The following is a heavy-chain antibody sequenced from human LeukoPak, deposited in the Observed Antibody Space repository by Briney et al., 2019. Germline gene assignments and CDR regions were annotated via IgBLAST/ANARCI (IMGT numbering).Heavy chain of an antibody. CDR1: GYTFTSYN. D-gene: IGHD1-1*01. V-gene: IGHV1-8*01. CDR2: MNPNSGNT. CDR3: AIVNWNYKGRRGYYVNDDY. Sequence: ASVKVSCKASGYTFTSYNINWVRQATGQGLEWMGWMNPNSGNTGYAQKFQGRVTMTRNTSISTAYMELSSLRSEDTAVYYCAIVNWNYKGRRGYYVNDDYWGQGTLVTVFS. J-gene: IGHJ4*02.